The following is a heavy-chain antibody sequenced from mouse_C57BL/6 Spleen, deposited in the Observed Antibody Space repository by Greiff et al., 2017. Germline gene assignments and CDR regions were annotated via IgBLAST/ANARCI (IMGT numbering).Heavy chain of an antibody. CDR1: GFTFSDYG. Sequence: EVQRVESGGGLVKPGGSLKLSCAASGFTFSDYGMHWGRPAPEKGLEWVAYSSSGSSTIYYAATVKGRFSISRDNAKNTLFLQMTSLRSEDTAMYYCARGISFMDYWGQGTSVTVSS. CDR3: ARGISFMDY. V-gene: IGHV5-17*01. J-gene: IGHJ4*01. CDR2: SSSGSSTI.